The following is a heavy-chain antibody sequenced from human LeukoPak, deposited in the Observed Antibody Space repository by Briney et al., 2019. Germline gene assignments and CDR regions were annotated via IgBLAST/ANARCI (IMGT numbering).Heavy chain of an antibody. CDR2: IKQDGSEK. Sequence: GGSLRLSCAASGFTFSSYWMSWVRQAPGKGLEWVANIKQDGSEKYYVDSVKGRFTISRDNSKNTLYLQMNSLRAEDTAVYYCAKLSCSSTSCYVFYFDYWGQGTLVTVSS. D-gene: IGHD2-2*01. CDR1: GFTFSSYW. CDR3: AKLSCSSTSCYVFYFDY. J-gene: IGHJ4*02. V-gene: IGHV3-7*03.